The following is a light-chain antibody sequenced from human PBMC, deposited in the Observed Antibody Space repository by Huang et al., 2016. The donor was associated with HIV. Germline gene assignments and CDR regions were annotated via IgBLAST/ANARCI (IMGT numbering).Light chain of an antibody. Sequence: DIQMTQSPSSLSASVGDRVTITCRASQTISSYLNWYHQKPGKAPQLLLYASSSLQSGVPSRVSGSGSGTDFTLTISSLQPEDFATYYCQQSYSAPPLTFGGGTKVEI. CDR1: QTISSY. CDR2: ASS. J-gene: IGKJ4*01. V-gene: IGKV1-39*01. CDR3: QQSYSAPPLT.